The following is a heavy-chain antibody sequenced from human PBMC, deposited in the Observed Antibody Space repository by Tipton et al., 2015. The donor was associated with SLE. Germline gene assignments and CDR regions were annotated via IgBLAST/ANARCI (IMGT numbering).Heavy chain of an antibody. CDR1: GYTFTSYY. D-gene: IGHD3-3*01. CDR2: INPSGGST. V-gene: IGHV1-46*01. J-gene: IGHJ6*02. CDR3: AREDLTIFGVVTVYYYGMDV. Sequence: QLVQSGAEVKKPGASVKVSCKASGYTFTSYYMHWVRQAPGQGLEWMGIINPSGGSTSYAQKFQGRVTMTRDTSTSTVYMELSSLRSEDTAVYYCAREDLTIFGVVTVYYYGMDVWGQGTTVTVSS.